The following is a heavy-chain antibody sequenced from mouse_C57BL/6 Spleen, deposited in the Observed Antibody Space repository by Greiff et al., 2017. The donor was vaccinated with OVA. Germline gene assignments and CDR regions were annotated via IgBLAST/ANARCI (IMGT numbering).Heavy chain of an antibody. V-gene: IGHV14-1*01. CDR1: GFNIKDYY. Sequence: VQLKQSGAELVRPGASVKLSCTASGFNIKDYYMHWVKQRPEQGLEWIGRIDPEDGDNEYAPKFQGKATMTADTSSNTAYLQLSSLTSEDTAVYYCTTDYYGSQFAYWGQGTLVTVSA. D-gene: IGHD1-1*01. J-gene: IGHJ3*01. CDR3: TTDYYGSQFAY. CDR2: IDPEDGDN.